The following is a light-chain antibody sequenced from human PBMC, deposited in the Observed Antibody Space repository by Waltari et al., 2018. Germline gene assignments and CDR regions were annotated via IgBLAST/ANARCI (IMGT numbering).Light chain of an antibody. Sequence: QLVLTQSPSASASLGASVKLTCTLRSGHSRYTIARHQQQPERGPRCLMRLHSDGSHRKGGGIPGRFSGSTSGAERYLSISSLQSEDEADNYCQTWGSGLWVFGGGTNLTVL. V-gene: IGLV4-69*01. CDR2: LHSDGSH. CDR3: QTWGSGLWV. J-gene: IGLJ3*02. CDR1: SGHSRYT.